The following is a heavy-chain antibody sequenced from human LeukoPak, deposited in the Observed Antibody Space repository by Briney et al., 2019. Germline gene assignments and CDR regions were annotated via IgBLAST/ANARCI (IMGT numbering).Heavy chain of an antibody. V-gene: IGHV4-34*01. Sequence: PETLSLTCAVYGGSFSGYYWSWIRQPPGKGLEWIGEINHSGSTNYNPSLKSRVTISVDTSKNQFSLKLTSVTAADTAVYYCARRKGFGEGYFDSWGQGTLVTVSS. CDR1: GGSFSGYY. CDR2: INHSGST. CDR3: ARRKGFGEGYFDS. J-gene: IGHJ4*02. D-gene: IGHD3-10*01.